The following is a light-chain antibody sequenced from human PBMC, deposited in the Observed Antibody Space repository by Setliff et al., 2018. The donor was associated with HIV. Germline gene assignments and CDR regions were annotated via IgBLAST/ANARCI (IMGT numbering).Light chain of an antibody. CDR3: CSFGRGDIWI. Sequence: QSALTQPASVSGSPGQSITISCTGSSIDVGSPLSSVSWYQQNPGEVPKLLIYEVTRRPSGISDRFSASKSRNTASLTISGLQTEDESDYYCCSFGRGDIWIFGGGTKVTV. J-gene: IGLJ2*01. CDR2: EVT. V-gene: IGLV2-23*02. CDR1: SIDVGSPLSS.